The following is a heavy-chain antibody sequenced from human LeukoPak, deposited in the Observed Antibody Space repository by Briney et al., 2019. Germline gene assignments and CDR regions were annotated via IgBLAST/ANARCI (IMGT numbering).Heavy chain of an antibody. CDR3: ARSTTSGLLGGYLDD. CDR2: IYFSGSN. J-gene: IGHJ4*02. CDR1: GGSISGYY. D-gene: IGHD1-26*01. V-gene: IGHV4-59*01. Sequence: SETLSLTCSVSGGSISGYYWSWIRHPPGKGLGWIGYIYFSGSNNYNPSLESRAAISVDTSKNHFSLTLSFVTVADTAVYYCARSTTSGLLGGYLDDWGRGTLVTVSS.